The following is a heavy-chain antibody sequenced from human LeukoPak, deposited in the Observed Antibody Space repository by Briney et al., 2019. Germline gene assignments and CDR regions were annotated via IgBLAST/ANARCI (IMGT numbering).Heavy chain of an antibody. CDR1: GGSISSYY. Sequence: SETLSLTCTVSGGSISSYYWNWLRQPAGKGLEWIGRIYISGNTNYNPSLKSRVTMSVDTSTNQFSLKLSSVTAADTAVYYCARERSTTINTYFFDSWGPGTLVTVSS. D-gene: IGHD4-11*01. CDR3: ARERSTTINTYFFDS. V-gene: IGHV4-4*07. J-gene: IGHJ4*02. CDR2: IYISGNT.